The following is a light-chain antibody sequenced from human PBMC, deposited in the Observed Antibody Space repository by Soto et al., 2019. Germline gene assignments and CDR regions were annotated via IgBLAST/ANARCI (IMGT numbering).Light chain of an antibody. V-gene: IGLV1-44*01. CDR1: SSNIGSNT. Sequence: QSVLTQSPSASGTPGQRVSISCSGSSSNIGSNTVNWYQQLPGTAPKLVIYSNNQRPSGVPDRFSGSKSGTSASLAISGLQSEDEADYYCAAWDDSLNGYYVFGTGTKFTVL. J-gene: IGLJ1*01. CDR2: SNN. CDR3: AAWDDSLNGYYV.